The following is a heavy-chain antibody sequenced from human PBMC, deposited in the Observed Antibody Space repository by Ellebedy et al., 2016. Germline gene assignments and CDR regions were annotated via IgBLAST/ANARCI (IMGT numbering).Heavy chain of an antibody. Sequence: SETLSLTXSVSGGSINNYYWSWIRQPPGKGLEWIGYVYYRASPRYNPSLGSRVTVSADTSKNQFSLRLSSVTPADTAVYYCARVVSRGPSFDFWGQGTLVTVSS. CDR2: VYYRASP. CDR3: ARVVSRGPSFDF. CDR1: GGSINNYY. V-gene: IGHV4-59*01. D-gene: IGHD3-22*01. J-gene: IGHJ4*02.